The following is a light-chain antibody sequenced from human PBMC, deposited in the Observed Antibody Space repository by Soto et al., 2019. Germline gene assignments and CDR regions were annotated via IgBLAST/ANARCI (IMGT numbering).Light chain of an antibody. Sequence: DIVLTPSHGTLSLSPGERAPLSCMASQSVRSTYLGWYQHKRGQPPRLLIYGASNRATDIPDRFSGSGSGTDFTLNITRLEPEDFAVYYRQQRSNSITFGQGTKLDIK. CDR3: QQRSNSIT. CDR2: GAS. CDR1: QSVRSTY. V-gene: IGKV3D-20*02. J-gene: IGKJ5*01.